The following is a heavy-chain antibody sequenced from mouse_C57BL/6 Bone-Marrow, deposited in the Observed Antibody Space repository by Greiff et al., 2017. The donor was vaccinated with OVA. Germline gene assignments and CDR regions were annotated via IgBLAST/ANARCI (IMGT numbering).Heavy chain of an antibody. D-gene: IGHD2-2*01. CDR1: GYTFTSYW. CDR2: IYPSDSET. V-gene: IGHV1-61*01. Sequence: QVQLQQPGAELVRPGSSVKLSCKASGYTFTSYWMDWVKQRPGQGLEWIGNIYPSDSETHYTQKFKDKATLTVDNSSSTAYMQLSSLTSEDSAVYYCAISRGGMVTNYLDDWGQGTTLPVSS. CDR3: AISRGGMVTNYLDD. J-gene: IGHJ2*01.